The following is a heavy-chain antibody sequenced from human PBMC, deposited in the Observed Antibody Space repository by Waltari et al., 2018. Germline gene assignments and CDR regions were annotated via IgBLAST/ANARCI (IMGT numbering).Heavy chain of an antibody. CDR1: TFSSYA. CDR3: AKEPDQWLVPNDY. J-gene: IGHJ4*02. Sequence: TFSSYAMSWVRQAPGKGLEWVSAISGSGGSTYYADSVKGRFTISRDNSKNTLYLQMNSLRAEDTAVYYCAKEPDQWLVPNDYWGQGTLVTVSS. CDR2: ISGSGGST. V-gene: IGHV3-23*01. D-gene: IGHD6-19*01.